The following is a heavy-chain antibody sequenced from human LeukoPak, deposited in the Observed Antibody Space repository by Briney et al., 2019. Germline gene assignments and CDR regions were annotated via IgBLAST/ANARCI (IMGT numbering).Heavy chain of an antibody. CDR1: GGSISTYY. Sequence: SETPSLTCTVSGGSISTYYWSWIRQPPGKGLEWIGYIYYSGSTNYNPSLKSRVTISVDTSTNQFSLKLSSVTAADTAAYYCAREYSSGWYGFFDDWGQGTLVTVSS. V-gene: IGHV4-59*08. CDR3: AREYSSGWYGFFDD. D-gene: IGHD6-19*01. CDR2: IYYSGST. J-gene: IGHJ4*02.